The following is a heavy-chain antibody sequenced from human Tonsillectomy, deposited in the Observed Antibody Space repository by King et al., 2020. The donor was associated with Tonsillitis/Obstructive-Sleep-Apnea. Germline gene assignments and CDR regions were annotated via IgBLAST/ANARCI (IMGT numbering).Heavy chain of an antibody. CDR2: VYYSGST. J-gene: IGHJ3*02. CDR1: GGSISSFC. D-gene: IGHD2-15*01. Sequence: VQLQESGPGLVKPSETLSLTCTVSGGSISSFCWSWIRQPPGKGLEWVGYVYYSGSTNYNPSLRSRVTISVDTSKNQFSLKLSSGTAADTAVYYCARDLVLEAGGDAFDIWGQGTMVTVSS. V-gene: IGHV4-59*01. CDR3: ARDLVLEAGGDAFDI.